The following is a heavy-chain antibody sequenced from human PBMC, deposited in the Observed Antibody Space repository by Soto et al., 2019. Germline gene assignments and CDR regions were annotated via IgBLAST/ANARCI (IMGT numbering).Heavy chain of an antibody. CDR1: GYTFTSYD. D-gene: IGHD6-6*01. Sequence: ASVKVSCKASGYTFTSYDINWVRQATGQGLEWMGWMNPNSGNTGYAQKFQGRVTMTRNTSISTAYMELSSLRSEDTAVYYCARGSIAARLEGNWFDPWGQGTLVTVSS. CDR3: ARGSIAARLEGNWFDP. CDR2: MNPNSGNT. J-gene: IGHJ5*02. V-gene: IGHV1-8*01.